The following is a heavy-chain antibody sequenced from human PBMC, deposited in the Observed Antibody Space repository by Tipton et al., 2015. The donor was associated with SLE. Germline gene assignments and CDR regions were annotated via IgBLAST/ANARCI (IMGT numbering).Heavy chain of an antibody. CDR1: GGSISSHY. D-gene: IGHD2-15*01. CDR3: AGAWQGYCSGGTCYVLDY. Sequence: TLSLPCTVSGGSISSHYWSWIRQPPGKGLEWIGYISYRETTNYNPSLQSRVTISVDTSKNQFSLKLRSVTAADTAVYYCAGAWQGYCSGGTCYVLDYWGQGTLVTVSS. J-gene: IGHJ4*02. CDR2: ISYRETT. V-gene: IGHV4-59*11.